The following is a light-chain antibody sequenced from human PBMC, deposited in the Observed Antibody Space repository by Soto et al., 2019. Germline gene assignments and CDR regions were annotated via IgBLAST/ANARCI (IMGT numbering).Light chain of an antibody. Sequence: EIVLTQSPATLSLYPGERATLSCRASQSVSRYLAWYQQKPGQAPRLLIYDASNRATGIPARFSGSGSGTDFTHTIKSLQPEDFAVYYRQQRSNRPRTFGQGTKVEIK. V-gene: IGKV3-11*01. CDR2: DAS. CDR1: QSVSRY. CDR3: QQRSNRPRT. J-gene: IGKJ1*01.